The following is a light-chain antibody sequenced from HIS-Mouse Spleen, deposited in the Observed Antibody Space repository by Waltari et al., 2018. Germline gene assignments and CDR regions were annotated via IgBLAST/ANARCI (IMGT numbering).Light chain of an antibody. CDR2: DDS. CDR1: NIGSKS. Sequence: SYVLTQPPSVSVAPGKTARITCGGTNIGSKSVPWYQQKPGQDPVLVVYDDSDRPSGIPERFSGSNSGNTATLTISRVEAGDEADYYCQVWDSSSDHPVVFGGGTKLTVL. J-gene: IGLJ2*01. V-gene: IGLV3-21*03. CDR3: QVWDSSSDHPVV.